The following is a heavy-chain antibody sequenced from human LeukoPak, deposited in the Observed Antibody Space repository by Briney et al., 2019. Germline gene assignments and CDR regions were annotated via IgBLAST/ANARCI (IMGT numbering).Heavy chain of an antibody. V-gene: IGHV1-2*02. CDR3: AADSSGNDAFDI. CDR1: GYIFTAYY. CDR2: INPNTGGT. Sequence: ASVKVSCKASGYIFTAYYIHWVRQAPGQGLGWMGWINPNTGGTNYAQKLQGRVIMTRDTSISTAYMDLSRLRSDDTAVYYCAADSSGNDAFDIWGQGTMVTVSS. J-gene: IGHJ3*02. D-gene: IGHD6-25*01.